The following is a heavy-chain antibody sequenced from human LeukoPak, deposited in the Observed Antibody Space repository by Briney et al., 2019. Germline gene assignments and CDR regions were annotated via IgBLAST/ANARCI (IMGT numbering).Heavy chain of an antibody. CDR1: GFTFSSYW. CDR3: ARGVRDILSGYYTDYYFYYMDV. Sequence: GGSLRLSCAASGFTFSSYWMSWVRQAPGKGLEWVANIKKDGSEKYYVDSVKGRFTISRDNAKTSLYLQMNSLRAEDTAVYYCARGVRDILSGYYTDYYFYYMDVWGKGTTVTVSS. J-gene: IGHJ6*03. CDR2: IKKDGSEK. V-gene: IGHV3-7*01. D-gene: IGHD3-3*01.